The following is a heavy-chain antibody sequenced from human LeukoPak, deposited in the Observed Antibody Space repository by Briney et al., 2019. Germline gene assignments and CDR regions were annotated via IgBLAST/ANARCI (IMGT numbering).Heavy chain of an antibody. Sequence: SETLSLTCAVSGASIITGSPYWGWIRQSPGKGPEWIGTVYYSGSIYYNPSLKSRVTLSVDTSKNQFSLRLISVTASDTAVYYCARHRGSGSSSIPFDYWGQGTLVTVSS. CDR1: GASIITGSPY. J-gene: IGHJ4*02. D-gene: IGHD3-10*01. CDR3: ARHRGSGSSSIPFDY. CDR2: VYYSGSI. V-gene: IGHV4-39*01.